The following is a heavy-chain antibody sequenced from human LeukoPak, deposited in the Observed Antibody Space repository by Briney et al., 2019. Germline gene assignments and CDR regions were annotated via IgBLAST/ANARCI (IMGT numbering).Heavy chain of an antibody. CDR2: INRDGSIT. V-gene: IGHV3-74*01. J-gene: IGHJ4*02. CDR1: GFTFGNYW. D-gene: IGHD3-10*01. CDR3: ARDKKSGESSEIDY. Sequence: GGSLRLSCAASGFTFGNYWLHWVRQAPGKGLVWVSRINRDGSITKYADSVKGRFTVSRDDAKNTLDLQMNSLRAEDTAVYYCARDKKSGESSEIDYWGQGTLVTVSS.